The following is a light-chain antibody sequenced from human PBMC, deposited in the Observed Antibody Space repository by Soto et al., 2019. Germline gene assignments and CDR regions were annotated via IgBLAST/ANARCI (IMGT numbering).Light chain of an antibody. Sequence: QLVLTQSPSASASLGASVKLTCTLSSGHSSYAIAWHQQQTEKGPRYLMKVNSDGSHSKGDGIPDRFSGSSSGAERYLTISSLQSEDEADYYCQTWGTGINWVFGGGTKLTVL. CDR1: SGHSSYA. CDR2: VNSDGSH. CDR3: QTWGTGINWV. J-gene: IGLJ3*02. V-gene: IGLV4-69*01.